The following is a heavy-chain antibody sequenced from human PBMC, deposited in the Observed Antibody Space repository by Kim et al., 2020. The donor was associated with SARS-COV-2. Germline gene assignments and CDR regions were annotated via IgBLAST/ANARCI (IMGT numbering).Heavy chain of an antibody. CDR1: GFTFSSYS. J-gene: IGHJ6*02. CDR2: ISSSSSYI. Sequence: GGSLRLSCAASGFTFSSYSMNWVRQAPGKGLEWVSSISSSSSYIYYADSVKGRFTISRDNAKNSLYLQMNSLRAEDTAVYYCARVGWFGESYYYYYGMDVWGQGTTVTVSS. D-gene: IGHD3-10*01. V-gene: IGHV3-21*01. CDR3: ARVGWFGESYYYYYGMDV.